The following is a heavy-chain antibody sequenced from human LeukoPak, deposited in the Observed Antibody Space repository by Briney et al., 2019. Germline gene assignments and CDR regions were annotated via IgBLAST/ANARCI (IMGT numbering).Heavy chain of an antibody. CDR1: GFTFGTYG. J-gene: IGHJ4*02. D-gene: IGHD2-21*02. V-gene: IGHV3-33*01. CDR2: TWYDGSDN. Sequence: GGSLRLSCAASGFTFGTYGTHWVRQAPGKGLEWVAVTWYDGSDNYYAASVRGRFTISRDNSKSTVYLQMNSLRVEDTAVYYCARSRVVTPLDYWGRGTLVTVSS. CDR3: ARSRVVTPLDY.